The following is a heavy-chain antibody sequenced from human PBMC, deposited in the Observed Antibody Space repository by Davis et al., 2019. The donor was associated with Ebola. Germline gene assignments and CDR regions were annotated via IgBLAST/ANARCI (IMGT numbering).Heavy chain of an antibody. CDR3: ARGWLRGAFDI. J-gene: IGHJ3*02. CDR2: TYYSSKWYT. Sequence: SCATSGFTVSGNNGARNWIRPSPSLGLEWLRRTYYSSKWYTDYAVSVKSRTTINPDTSKNQLSLHLNSMSPEDTAVYYCARGWLRGAFDIWGQGTKVTVSP. CDR1: GFTVSGNNGA. V-gene: IGHV6-1*01. D-gene: IGHD5-24*01.